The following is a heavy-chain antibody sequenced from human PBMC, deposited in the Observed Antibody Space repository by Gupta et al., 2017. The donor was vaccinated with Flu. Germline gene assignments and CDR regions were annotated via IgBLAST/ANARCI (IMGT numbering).Heavy chain of an antibody. V-gene: IGHV3-21*01. D-gene: IGHD3-16*01. CDR3: ARDWGNNGDSFGY. CDR2: ISSSTTYI. Sequence: SNYGMNWVRQNPGEGLEWVSSISSSTTYIYYADSVKGRFTISRDNAKNSLYLQMNSLRAEDTAGYYCARDWGNNGDSFGYWGQGTLVTVFS. CDR1: SNYG. J-gene: IGHJ4*02.